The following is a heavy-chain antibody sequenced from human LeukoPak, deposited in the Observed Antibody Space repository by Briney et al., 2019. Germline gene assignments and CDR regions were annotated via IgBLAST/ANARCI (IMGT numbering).Heavy chain of an antibody. CDR1: GFTFSNYW. D-gene: IGHD3-16*02. CDR3: ARVSAGVIGMKDVFDI. CDR2: INSDGINT. Sequence: GGSLRLSCAASGFTFSNYWMHWVRQAPGKGLVWVSRINSDGINTSYADSVKGRFTISRDNAKNTLNLQMNSLRAEDTAVYYCARVSAGVIGMKDVFDIWGQGTMVTVSS. J-gene: IGHJ3*02. V-gene: IGHV3-74*01.